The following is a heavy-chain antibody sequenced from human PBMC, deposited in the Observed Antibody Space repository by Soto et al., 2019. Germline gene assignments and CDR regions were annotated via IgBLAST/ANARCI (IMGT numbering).Heavy chain of an antibody. J-gene: IGHJ3*02. CDR3: AKECGYIYGYDAFDI. CDR2: ISGSGVST. Sequence: EVQLLESGGGLVQPGGSLRLSCAASGFTFSSYAMSWVRQAPGKGLEWVSAISGSGVSTYYADSVKGWFTISRDNSKNTLYLQMKSLRAEDTAVYYCAKECGYIYGYDAFDIWGQGTRVTVSS. CDR1: GFTFSSYA. V-gene: IGHV3-23*01. D-gene: IGHD5-18*01.